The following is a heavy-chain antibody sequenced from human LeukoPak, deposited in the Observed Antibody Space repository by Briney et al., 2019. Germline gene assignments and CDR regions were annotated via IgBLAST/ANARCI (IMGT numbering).Heavy chain of an antibody. CDR3: ARERIYPRRAHFDY. Sequence: PSETLSLTCAVYGGSFSGYYWSWIRQPPGKGLEWIGEINHSGSTNYNPSLKSRVTISVDTSKNQFSLKPSSVTAADTAVYYCARERIYPRRAHFDYWGQGTLVTVSS. CDR1: GGSFSGYY. D-gene: IGHD2-15*01. CDR2: INHSGST. V-gene: IGHV4-34*01. J-gene: IGHJ4*02.